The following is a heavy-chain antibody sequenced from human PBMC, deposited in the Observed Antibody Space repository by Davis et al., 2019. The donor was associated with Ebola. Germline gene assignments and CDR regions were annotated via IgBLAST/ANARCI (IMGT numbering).Heavy chain of an antibody. CDR2: IRSKANSYAT. V-gene: IGHV3-73*01. J-gene: IGHJ6*02. CDR1: GFTFSGSA. Sequence: GESLKISCAASGFTFSGSAMHWVRQASGKGLEWVGRIRSKANSYATAYAASVKGRFTISRDDSKNTAYLQMNSLKTEDTAVYYCARDLQWLRYLYYGMDVWGQGTTVTVSS. D-gene: IGHD5-12*01. CDR3: ARDLQWLRYLYYGMDV.